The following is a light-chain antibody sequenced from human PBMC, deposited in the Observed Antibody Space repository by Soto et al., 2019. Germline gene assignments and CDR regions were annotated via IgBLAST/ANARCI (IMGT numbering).Light chain of an antibody. CDR3: CSYAGSYCYV. CDR2: DVS. V-gene: IGLV2-11*01. CDR1: SSDVGGYNY. J-gene: IGLJ1*01. Sequence: VLTQPRSVSGSPGQSVTISCTGTSSDVGGYNYVSWYQQHPGKAPKLMIYDVSKRPSGVPDRFSGSKSGNTASLTISGLQAEDEADYYCCSYAGSYCYVFGTGTKVTVL.